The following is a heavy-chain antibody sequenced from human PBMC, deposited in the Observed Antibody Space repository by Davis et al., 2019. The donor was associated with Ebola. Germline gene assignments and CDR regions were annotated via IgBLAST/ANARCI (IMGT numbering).Heavy chain of an antibody. CDR3: AGSMIVVAPPDY. D-gene: IGHD3-22*01. Sequence: GSLRLSCEASGFTFRNYWMSWVRQPPGKGLEWIGEINHSGSTNYNPSLKSRVTISVDTSKNQFSLKLSSVTAADTAVYYCAGSMIVVAPPDYWGQGTLVTVSS. CDR2: INHSGST. CDR1: GFTFRNYW. J-gene: IGHJ4*02. V-gene: IGHV4-34*08.